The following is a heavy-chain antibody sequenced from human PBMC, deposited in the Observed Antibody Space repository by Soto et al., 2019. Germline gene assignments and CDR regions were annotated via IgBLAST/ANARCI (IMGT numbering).Heavy chain of an antibody. D-gene: IGHD2-2*01. J-gene: IGHJ5*02. CDR2: IHAGNGDT. CDR1: GYTFSSYA. Sequence: QVQLVQSGAEVKKPGASVKVSCKASGYTFSSYAVQWVRQAPGQSLEWIGWIHAGNGDTKYSQKFHGRVTLTRDTSANTANMDLSSLGSEDTAVYSCATVPRYTSDIVEVPAVMFDDWFVPWGQGTLVTVSS. CDR3: ATVPRYTSDIVEVPAVMFDDWFVP. V-gene: IGHV1-3*01.